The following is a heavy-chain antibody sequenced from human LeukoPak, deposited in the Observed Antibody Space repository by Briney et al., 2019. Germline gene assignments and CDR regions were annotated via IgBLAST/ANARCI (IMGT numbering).Heavy chain of an antibody. V-gene: IGHV3-23*01. J-gene: IGHJ4*02. CDR2: ISGSGGST. CDR3: AKDAGWSALTYYYDSSGYSLDY. CDR1: GFTFSSYA. D-gene: IGHD3-22*01. Sequence: PGGSLRLSCAASGFTFSSYAMSWVRQAPGKGLEWVSAISGSGGSTYYADSVKGRFTISRDNSKNTLYLQMNSLRAEDTAVYYCAKDAGWSALTYYYDSSGYSLDYWGQGTLVTVSS.